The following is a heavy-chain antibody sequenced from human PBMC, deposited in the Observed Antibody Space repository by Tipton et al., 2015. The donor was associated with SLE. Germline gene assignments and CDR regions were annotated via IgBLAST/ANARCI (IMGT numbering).Heavy chain of an antibody. V-gene: IGHV1-2*06. D-gene: IGHD6-13*01. CDR1: GYTLTELS. J-gene: IGHJ3*02. CDR2: INTNSGGT. Sequence: GPEVKKPGASVKVSCKVSGYTLTELSMHWVRQAPGKGLEWMGRINTNSGGTNYAQKFQGRVTMTRDTSISTAYMELSRLRSDSTALYYWARVEGDRGYTLDIWAQGAMVSVSS. CDR3: ARVEGDRGYTLDI.